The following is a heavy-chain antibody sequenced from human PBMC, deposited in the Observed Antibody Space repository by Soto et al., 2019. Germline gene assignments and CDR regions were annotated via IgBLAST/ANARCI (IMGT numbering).Heavy chain of an antibody. J-gene: IGHJ6*02. CDR2: ISSSSSYI. CDR3: ARPHSSGWYSYYYYYYGMDV. D-gene: IGHD6-19*01. Sequence: GGSLRLSCAASGFTFSSYSMNWVRQAPGKGLEWASSISSSSSYIYYADSVKGRFTISRDNAKNSLYLQMNSLRAEDTAVYYCARPHSSGWYSYYYYYYGMDVWGQGTTVTVPS. CDR1: GFTFSSYS. V-gene: IGHV3-21*01.